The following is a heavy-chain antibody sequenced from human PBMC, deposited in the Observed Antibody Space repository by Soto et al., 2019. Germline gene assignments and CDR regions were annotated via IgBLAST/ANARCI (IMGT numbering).Heavy chain of an antibody. CDR3: ARLPNKSPQN. V-gene: IGHV3-74*01. CDR2: IINDGSST. J-gene: IGHJ1*01. Sequence: EVQLVESGGGLVQPGGSLKLSCVASEFTLSSYGMHWVRKAPGRGLVWVSSIINDGSSTSDADPVKGRLTISRDNAKKTLYLQMNRLRAEDTAVYYCARLPNKSPQNWGQGTLVIVSP. CDR1: EFTLSSYG.